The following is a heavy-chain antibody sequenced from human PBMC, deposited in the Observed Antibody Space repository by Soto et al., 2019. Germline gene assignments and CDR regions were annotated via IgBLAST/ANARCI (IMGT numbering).Heavy chain of an antibody. Sequence: WGALRLSFASSEFTFSSYWMHWVRQAPGKGLVWVSRVNSDGSSTSYADSVKCRFTISRDNAKNTLYLQMNSLRAEDTAVYYCARATAARPLQPDYWGQGTLVTVSS. J-gene: IGHJ4*02. CDR3: ARATAARPLQPDY. V-gene: IGHV3-74*01. CDR1: EFTFSSYW. CDR2: VNSDGSST.